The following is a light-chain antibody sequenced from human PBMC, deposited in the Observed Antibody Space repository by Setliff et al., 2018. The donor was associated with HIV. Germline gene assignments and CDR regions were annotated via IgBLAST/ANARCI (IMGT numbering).Light chain of an antibody. CDR3: AAWDDSLNGYV. CDR2: RNN. J-gene: IGLJ1*01. CDR1: SSNIGSNT. V-gene: IGLV1-44*01. Sequence: LTQPPSASGTPGQRVTISCSGSSSNIGSNTVNWYQQLPGTAPKLLIYRNNQRPSGVPDRFSGSKSGTSASLAISGLQSEDEADYFCAAWDDSLNGYVFGTGTKVTV.